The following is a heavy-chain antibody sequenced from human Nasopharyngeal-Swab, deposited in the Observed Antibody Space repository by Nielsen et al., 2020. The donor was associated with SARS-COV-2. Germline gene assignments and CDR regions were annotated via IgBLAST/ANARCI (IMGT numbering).Heavy chain of an antibody. CDR3: ARVLAERAYYDFWSGYSDYYYGMDV. J-gene: IGHJ6*02. Sequence: SETLSLTCAVSGGSISSSNWWSRVRQPPGKGLEWIGEIYHSGSTNYNPSLKSRVTISVDKSKNQFSLKLSSVTAADTAVYYCARVLAERAYYDFWSGYSDYYYGMDVWGQGTTVTVSS. D-gene: IGHD3-3*01. CDR2: IYHSGST. V-gene: IGHV4-4*02. CDR1: GGSISSSNW.